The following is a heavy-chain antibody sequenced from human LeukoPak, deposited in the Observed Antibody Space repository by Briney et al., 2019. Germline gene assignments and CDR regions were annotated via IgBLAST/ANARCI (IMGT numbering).Heavy chain of an antibody. CDR3: ARHPIRPNDAFDI. CDR2: INHSGST. D-gene: IGHD3-9*01. Sequence: PSEILSLTCAVYGGSFSGYYWSWIRQPPGKGLEWIGEINHSGSTNYNPSLKSRVTISVDTSKNQFSLKLSSVTAADTAVYYYARHPIRPNDAFDIWGQGTMVTVSS. V-gene: IGHV4-34*01. CDR1: GGSFSGYY. J-gene: IGHJ3*02.